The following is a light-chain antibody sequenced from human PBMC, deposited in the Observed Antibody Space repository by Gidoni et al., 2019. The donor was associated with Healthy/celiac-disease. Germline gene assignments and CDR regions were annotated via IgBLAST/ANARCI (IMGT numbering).Light chain of an antibody. CDR1: QSVSSY. CDR3: QQRSNWGYT. CDR2: DAS. V-gene: IGKV3-11*01. J-gene: IGKJ2*01. Sequence: EIVLTQSPATMSLSPGEIATLSCRASQSVSSYLAWYQQKPGQAPRLLIYDASNRATGIPARFSGSGSGTDFTLTISSLEPEDFAVYYCQQRSNWGYTFGQGTKLEIK.